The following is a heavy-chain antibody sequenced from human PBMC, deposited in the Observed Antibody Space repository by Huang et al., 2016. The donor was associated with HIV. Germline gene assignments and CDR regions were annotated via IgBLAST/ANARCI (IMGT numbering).Heavy chain of an antibody. CDR1: GGSFSGYQ. Sequence: QVRLEQWGAGLLKPSETLSLNCAVYGGSFSGYQWTWIRKSPGNGLEWIGENNNSGSATYNPPLKTRVTRPGDMSKNQFSLKRTSLTVTETAVYFCARGLRFCRGGDCFPTHFQHWSQG. V-gene: IGHV4-34*02. CDR2: NNNSGSA. D-gene: IGHD2-21*02. J-gene: IGHJ1*01. CDR3: ARGLRFCRGGDCFPTHFQH.